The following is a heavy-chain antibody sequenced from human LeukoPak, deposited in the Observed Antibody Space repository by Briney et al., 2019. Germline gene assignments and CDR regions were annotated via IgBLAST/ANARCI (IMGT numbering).Heavy chain of an antibody. CDR3: AREITDGSSPDWYFDL. V-gene: IGHV3-13*01. J-gene: IGHJ2*01. D-gene: IGHD3-22*01. CDR1: GISFSTYD. Sequence: GGSLRLSCAVSGISFSTYDMHWVRQVTGKGLEWVSAIGTGGDTYYAVSVKGRFTISRENAKNSLYLQMNSQRAEDTAVYYCAREITDGSSPDWYFDLWGRGTLVTVSS. CDR2: IGTGGDT.